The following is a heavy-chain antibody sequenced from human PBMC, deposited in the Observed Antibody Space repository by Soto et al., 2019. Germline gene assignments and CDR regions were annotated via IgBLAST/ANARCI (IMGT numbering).Heavy chain of an antibody. Sequence: QVQLVQSGAEVKKPGASVKVSCRASGYTFTSYYIHWVRQAPGQGLEWMGIINPKTGSTSYAQKFQGRVTVTRDTSTSTVYMELSSLRSEDTAVYYCGRDPNLSLTYHYYGMDVWGQGTSVTVS. CDR2: INPKTGST. CDR1: GYTFTSYY. CDR3: GRDPNLSLTYHYYGMDV. V-gene: IGHV1-46*01. J-gene: IGHJ6*02.